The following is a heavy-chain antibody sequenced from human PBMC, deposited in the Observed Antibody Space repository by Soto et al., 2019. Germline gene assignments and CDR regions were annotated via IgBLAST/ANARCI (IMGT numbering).Heavy chain of an antibody. Sequence: QVQLQESGPGLVKASETLSLTCTVSGGSINTYYWSWIRQPPGKGLEWIGYIDYSGNTYYNPSLTGGVAISGDTSKNQFSLRLSSVIAADTAVYYFARRMRGASGNFDYWGQGTLVTVSS. CDR2: IDYSGNT. CDR3: ARRMRGASGNFDY. D-gene: IGHD6-13*01. CDR1: GGSINTYY. V-gene: IGHV4-59*01. J-gene: IGHJ4*02.